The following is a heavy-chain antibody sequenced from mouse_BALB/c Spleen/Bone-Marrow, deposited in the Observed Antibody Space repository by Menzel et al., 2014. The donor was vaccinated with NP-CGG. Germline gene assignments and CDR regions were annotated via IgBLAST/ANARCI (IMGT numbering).Heavy chain of an antibody. Sequence: EVKLVESGGGLVKPGGSLKLSCAASGFTFSSYSMSWVRQTPEKRLGWVATISSGGHYTYYPDSVKGRFTISRDNAKNTLYLQMSRLKSEDTAMYYCSKDGGYDYSYYFDYWGQGTTLTVSS. V-gene: IGHV5-6-4*01. CDR2: ISSGGHYT. D-gene: IGHD2-4*01. CDR1: GFTFSSYS. J-gene: IGHJ2*01. CDR3: SKDGGYDYSYYFDY.